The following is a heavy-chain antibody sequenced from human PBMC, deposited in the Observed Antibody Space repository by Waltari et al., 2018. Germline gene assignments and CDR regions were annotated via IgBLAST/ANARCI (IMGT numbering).Heavy chain of an antibody. Sequence: QVQLVQSGAEVKKPGASVKVSCKASGYTFTSYDINWVRQATGQGLEWMGWMNPNSGNTGYAQKFQGRVTMTRNTSISTAYMGLSSLRSEDTAVYYCARGDIQLWSTVRVYYYGMDVWGQGTTVTVSS. D-gene: IGHD5-18*01. CDR1: GYTFTSYD. V-gene: IGHV1-8*02. J-gene: IGHJ6*02. CDR3: ARGDIQLWSTVRVYYYGMDV. CDR2: MNPNSGNT.